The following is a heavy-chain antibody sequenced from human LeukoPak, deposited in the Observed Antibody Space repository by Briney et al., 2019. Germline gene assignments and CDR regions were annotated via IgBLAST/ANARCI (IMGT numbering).Heavy chain of an antibody. CDR1: GYSFTSYW. Sequence: GESLQISCKGSGYSFTSYWIAWVRQMPGKGLEWMGIIYPGDSDTRYSPSFQGQVTMSADKSISTAYLQWSSLRASDTAMYYCARHPPHNYGSNFDAFDIWGQGTMVTVSS. CDR3: ARHPPHNYGSNFDAFDI. J-gene: IGHJ3*02. D-gene: IGHD3-22*01. V-gene: IGHV5-51*01. CDR2: IYPGDSDT.